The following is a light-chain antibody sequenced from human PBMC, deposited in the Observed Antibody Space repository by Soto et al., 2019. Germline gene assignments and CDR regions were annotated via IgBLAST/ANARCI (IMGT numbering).Light chain of an antibody. Sequence: QSALTQPASVSGSPGQSITISCTGTSSDVGGYNYVSWYQQHPGKAPKLMIYNVSNRPSGVSNRFSGSKSGNTASLTPSGLQAEDEGHYYCSSFTSTNTVLFGGGTKLTVL. CDR2: NVS. CDR3: SSFTSTNTVL. J-gene: IGLJ2*01. CDR1: SSDVGGYNY. V-gene: IGLV2-14*01.